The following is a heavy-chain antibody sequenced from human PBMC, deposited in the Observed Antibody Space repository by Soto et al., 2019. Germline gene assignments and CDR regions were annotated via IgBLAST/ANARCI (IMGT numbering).Heavy chain of an antibody. CDR3: ARVIVVVPAAIGREDGMDA. CDR1: GFTFSSYE. Sequence: CAASGFTFSSYEMNWVRQAPGKGLEWVSYISSSGSTIYYADSVKGRFTISRDNAKNSLYLQMNSLRAEDTAVYYCARVIVVVPAAIGREDGMDAWGQGTTVTVSS. J-gene: IGHJ6*02. V-gene: IGHV3-48*03. CDR2: ISSSGSTI. D-gene: IGHD2-2*02.